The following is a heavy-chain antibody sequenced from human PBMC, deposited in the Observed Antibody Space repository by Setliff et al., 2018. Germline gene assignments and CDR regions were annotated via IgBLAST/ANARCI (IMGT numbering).Heavy chain of an antibody. CDR3: VREGVDTRSSTDYRYYKDV. J-gene: IGHJ6*03. CDR1: GGTFKNYG. Sequence: SVKVSCKASGGTFKNYGISWVRQAPGQGLEWMGGIITIFGTTNYAQKFQGRVTIITDESTTTAYMELSSLGSEDTAVYYCVREGVDTRSSTDYRYYKDVWGKGTTVTVS. CDR2: IITIFGTT. V-gene: IGHV1-69*05. D-gene: IGHD5-18*01.